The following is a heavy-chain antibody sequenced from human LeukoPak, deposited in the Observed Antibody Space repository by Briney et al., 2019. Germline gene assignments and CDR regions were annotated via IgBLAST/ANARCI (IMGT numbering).Heavy chain of an antibody. D-gene: IGHD2-15*01. V-gene: IGHV3-53*01. CDR3: ARGQPYCSGGSCHLAG. J-gene: IGHJ6*02. CDR1: GFTFSSYG. CDR2: IFSGGGT. Sequence: PGGSLRLSCAASGFTFSSYGMHWVRQAPGKGLEWVSVIFSGGGTYYADSVKGRFTISRDNSKNTVNLQMSSLRVEDTAVYYCARGQPYCSGGSCHLAGWGQGTEVTVSS.